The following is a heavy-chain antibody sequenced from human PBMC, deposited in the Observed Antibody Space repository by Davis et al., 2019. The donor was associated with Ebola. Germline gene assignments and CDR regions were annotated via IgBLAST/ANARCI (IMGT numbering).Heavy chain of an antibody. Sequence: GGSLRLSCAASGFTFSGTAMHWVRQASGKGLEWVGRIRSKANSYATAYAASVKGRFTISSDDSKNTAYLQMNSLKTEDTAVYYCARGSPYDILTGNDYYYGMDVWGQGTTVTVSS. J-gene: IGHJ6*02. D-gene: IGHD3-9*01. V-gene: IGHV3-73*01. CDR1: GFTFSGTA. CDR3: ARGSPYDILTGNDYYYGMDV. CDR2: IRSKANSYAT.